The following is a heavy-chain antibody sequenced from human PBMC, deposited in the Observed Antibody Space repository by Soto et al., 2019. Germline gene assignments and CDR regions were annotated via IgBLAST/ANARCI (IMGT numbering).Heavy chain of an antibody. J-gene: IGHJ6*03. V-gene: IGHV4-34*01. CDR3: ARGRRGAAAGTFPTIKPYYYYMDV. D-gene: IGHD6-13*01. Sequence: SETLSLTCAVYGGSFSGYYWSWIRQPPGKGLEWIGEINHSGSTNYNPSLKSRVTISVETSKNQFSLKLSSVTAADTAVYYRARGRRGAAAGTFPTIKPYYYYMDVWGKGTTVTVSS. CDR2: INHSGST. CDR1: GGSFSGYY.